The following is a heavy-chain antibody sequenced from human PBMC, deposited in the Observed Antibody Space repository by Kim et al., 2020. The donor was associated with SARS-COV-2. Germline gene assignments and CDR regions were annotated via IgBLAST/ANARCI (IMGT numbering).Heavy chain of an antibody. J-gene: IGHJ6*02. CDR2: IYSGGDT. CDR3: ARAGRMGRSFAGMDV. Sequence: GGSLRLSCAVSGFTVSSNYMTWVRQTPGKGLEWVSLIYSGGDTYYADSVKGRFTISRDNSKNTLYLQMNNLRVEDTAVYYCARAGRMGRSFAGMDVWGQGTTVTVSS. D-gene: IGHD3-16*02. CDR1: GFTVSSNY. V-gene: IGHV3-53*01.